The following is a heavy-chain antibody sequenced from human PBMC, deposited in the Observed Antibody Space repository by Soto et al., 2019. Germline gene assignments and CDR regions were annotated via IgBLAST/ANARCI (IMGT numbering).Heavy chain of an antibody. CDR2: ISGSGGST. Sequence: GGSLRLSCAASGFTFSSYAMSWVRQAPGKGLEWVSAISGSGGSTYYADSVKGRFTISRDNSKNTLYLQMNSLRAEDTAVYYCAKCLFMITFGGVIVPPSFDYWGQGTLVTVSS. CDR1: GFTFSSYA. CDR3: AKCLFMITFGGVIVPPSFDY. V-gene: IGHV3-23*01. J-gene: IGHJ4*02. D-gene: IGHD3-16*02.